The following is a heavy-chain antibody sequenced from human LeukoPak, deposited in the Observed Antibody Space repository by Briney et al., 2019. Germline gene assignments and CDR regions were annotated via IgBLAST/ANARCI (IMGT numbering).Heavy chain of an antibody. CDR3: ARVRICSSSCFAEAKYYFDY. J-gene: IGHJ4*02. CDR2: INPSGGST. CDR1: GYTFTSYY. Sequence: ASVKVSCKASGYTFTSYYMHWVRQAPGQGLEWMGIINPSGGSTSYAQKFQGRVTITADESTSTAYMELSSLRSEDTAVYYCARVRICSSSCFAEAKYYFDYWGQGTLVTVSS. V-gene: IGHV1-46*01. D-gene: IGHD6-13*01.